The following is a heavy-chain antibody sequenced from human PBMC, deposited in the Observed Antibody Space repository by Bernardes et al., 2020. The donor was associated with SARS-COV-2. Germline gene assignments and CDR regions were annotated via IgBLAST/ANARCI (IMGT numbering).Heavy chain of an antibody. CDR1: GFSFSSYA. D-gene: IGHD6-6*01. Sequence: GGSLRFSCAASGFSFSSYAMSWVRQAPGKGLEWVSAISGSCGSTYYADAVKGRFTISRDNSKNTLYLQMNSLRAEDTAVYYCSKNAKYSSSSMEVWGQGTTVTVSS. CDR2: ISGSCGST. J-gene: IGHJ6*02. V-gene: IGHV3-23*01. CDR3: SKNAKYSSSSMEV.